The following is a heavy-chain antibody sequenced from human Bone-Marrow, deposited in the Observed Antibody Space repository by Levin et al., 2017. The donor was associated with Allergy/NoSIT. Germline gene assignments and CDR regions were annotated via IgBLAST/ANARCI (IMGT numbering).Heavy chain of an antibody. CDR3: VRGGTFAMIVVVITDAFDI. J-gene: IGHJ3*02. V-gene: IGHV3-30-3*01. CDR1: GFAFSDYT. Sequence: LSLTCAASGFAFSDYTLHWVRQAPGKGLEWVAVISYEGSNKNYADSVKGRFTISRDNSKNTVHLQMDSLTPEDTAIYYCVRGGTFAMIVVVITDAFDIWGPGTMVTVSS. D-gene: IGHD3-22*01. CDR2: ISYEGSNK.